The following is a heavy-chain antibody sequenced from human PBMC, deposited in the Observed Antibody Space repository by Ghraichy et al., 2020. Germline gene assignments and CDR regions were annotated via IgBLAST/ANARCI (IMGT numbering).Heavy chain of an antibody. D-gene: IGHD1-7*01. CDR3: ATGVTYNWNYGPALNYYGMDV. J-gene: IGHJ6*02. Sequence: ASVKVSCKVSGYTLTELSMHWVRQAPGKGLEWMGGFDPEDGETIYAQKFQGRVTMTEDTSTDTAYMELSSLRSEDTAVYYCATGVTYNWNYGPALNYYGMDVWGQGTTVTVSS. CDR2: FDPEDGET. V-gene: IGHV1-24*01. CDR1: GYTLTELS.